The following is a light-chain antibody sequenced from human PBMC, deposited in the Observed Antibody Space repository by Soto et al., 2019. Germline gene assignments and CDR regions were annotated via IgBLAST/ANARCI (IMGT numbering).Light chain of an antibody. V-gene: IGLV1-44*01. J-gene: IGLJ1*01. CDR1: SNIGRHT. CDR3: ATWSDSLSTYV. CDR2: SNY. Sequence: QSVLTQPPSASGTPGQRVTISCSGSNIGRHTVNWYQQLPGTAPKLLIFSNYQRPSGVPDRFSGSKSGASASLAISGLQSEDEADYYCATWSDSLSTYVFGTGTKLTVL.